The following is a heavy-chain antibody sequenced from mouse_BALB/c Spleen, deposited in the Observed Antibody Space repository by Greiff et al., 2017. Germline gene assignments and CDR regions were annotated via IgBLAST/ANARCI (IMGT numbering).Heavy chain of an antibody. J-gene: IGHJ3*01. Sequence: EVQLVESGGGLVQPGGSLKLSCAASGFTFSSYTMSWVRQTPEKRLEWVAYISNGGGSTYYPDTVKGRFTISRDNAKNTLYLQMRSLKSEDTAMYYCARAFAYWGQGTLVTVSA. V-gene: IGHV5-12-2*01. CDR3: ARAFAY. CDR2: ISNGGGST. CDR1: GFTFSSYT.